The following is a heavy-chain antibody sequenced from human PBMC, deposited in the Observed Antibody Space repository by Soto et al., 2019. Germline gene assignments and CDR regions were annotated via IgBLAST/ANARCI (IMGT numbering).Heavy chain of an antibody. V-gene: IGHV1-3*04. D-gene: IGHD3-9*01. Sequence: GASVKVSCKASGYTFSDYAMHWARQAPGQRLEWMGWINTVNGNTKYSQKFQGRVTITRDASTSTAYMELNSLSSEDTAVYYCARDLGVLTPLVYWGQGTLVTVSS. CDR3: ARDLGVLTPLVY. CDR1: GYTFSDYA. CDR2: INTVNGNT. J-gene: IGHJ4*02.